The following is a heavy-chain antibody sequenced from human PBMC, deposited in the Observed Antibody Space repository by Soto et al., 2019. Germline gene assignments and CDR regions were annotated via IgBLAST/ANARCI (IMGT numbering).Heavy chain of an antibody. D-gene: IGHD3-16*02. J-gene: IGHJ3*02. CDR1: GFTFSSYW. CDR3: ASYRYYDYIWGSYRYHDAFDI. Sequence: EVQLVESGGGLVQPGGSLRLSCAASGFTFSSYWMSWVRQAPGKGLEWVANIKQDGSEKYYVDSVKGRFTISRDNAKNSLYLQMNSLRDEDTAVYYCASYRYYDYIWGSYRYHDAFDIWGQGTMVTVSS. CDR2: IKQDGSEK. V-gene: IGHV3-7*01.